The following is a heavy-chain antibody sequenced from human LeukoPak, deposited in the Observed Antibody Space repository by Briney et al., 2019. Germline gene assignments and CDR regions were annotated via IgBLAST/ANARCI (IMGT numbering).Heavy chain of an antibody. CDR2: MNPNSGNT. J-gene: IGHJ6*03. V-gene: IGHV1-8*02. D-gene: IGHD2-2*01. CDR3: ARAVYPYCSSTSCYYPVYYYYMDV. Sequence: ASVKVSCKASGGTFSSYAISWVRQATGQGLEWMGWMNPNSGNTGYAQKFQGRVTMTRNTSISTAYMELSSLRSEDTAVYYCARAVYPYCSSTSCYYPVYYYYMDVWGKGTTVTVSS. CDR1: GGTFSSYA.